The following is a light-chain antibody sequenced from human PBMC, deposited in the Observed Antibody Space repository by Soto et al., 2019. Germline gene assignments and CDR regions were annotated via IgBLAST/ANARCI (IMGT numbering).Light chain of an antibody. Sequence: DIQMTQSPSSLSASVGDRVTITCRASQSITRNLNWYQQKPGQAPKFLIFDASTLQSGVPSRFSGSGAGTDFTLTISSLQPEDFATYYCQQSSSTPRTFGQGTRVEIK. CDR2: DAS. CDR1: QSITRN. CDR3: QQSSSTPRT. J-gene: IGKJ1*01. V-gene: IGKV1-39*01.